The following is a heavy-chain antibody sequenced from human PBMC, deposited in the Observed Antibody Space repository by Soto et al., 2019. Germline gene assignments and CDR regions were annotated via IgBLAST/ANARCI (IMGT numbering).Heavy chain of an antibody. CDR1: GFIFSSVW. V-gene: IGHV3-15*01. Sequence: GGSLRLSCAGSGFIFSSVWMNWVRQAPGKGLEWVGHIKSKSDDGTTDYAAPVKGRFTISRDDSKNTLYLEMNSLQSEDTALYYCNTYGVGATNSWFDPWGQGTLVTAPQ. CDR3: NTYGVGATNSWFDP. J-gene: IGHJ5*01. D-gene: IGHD1-26*01. CDR2: IKSKSDDGTT.